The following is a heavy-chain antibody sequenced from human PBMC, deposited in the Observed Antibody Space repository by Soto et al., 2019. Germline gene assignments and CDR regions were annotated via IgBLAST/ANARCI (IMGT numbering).Heavy chain of an antibody. D-gene: IGHD6-6*01. CDR1: GYTFTSYG. CDR2: ISAYNGNT. J-gene: IGHJ6*02. V-gene: IGHV1-18*01. Sequence: QVQLVQSGAEVKKPGASVKVSCKASGYTFTSYGISWVRQAPGQGLEWMGWISAYNGNTNYAQKLQGRVTMTTDTPTSTAYMELRSLRSDDTAVYYCARDHSSSSYNYYYGMDVWGQGTTVTVSS. CDR3: ARDHSSSSYNYYYGMDV.